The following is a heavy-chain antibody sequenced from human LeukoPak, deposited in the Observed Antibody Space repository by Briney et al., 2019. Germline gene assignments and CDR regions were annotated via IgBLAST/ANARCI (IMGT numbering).Heavy chain of an antibody. CDR2: IKSKTDGGTT. J-gene: IGHJ4*02. V-gene: IGHV3-15*01. D-gene: IGHD2-2*01. CDR1: GVTFSNAW. CDR3: TTDCLSYCSSTSCCGDDY. Sequence: GGSLRLSCAASGVTFSNAWMSWVRQAPGKGLEWVGRIKSKTDGGTTDYAAPVKGRFTISRDDSKNTLYLQMNSLKTEDTAVYYCTTDCLSYCSSTSCCGDDYWGQGTLVTVSS.